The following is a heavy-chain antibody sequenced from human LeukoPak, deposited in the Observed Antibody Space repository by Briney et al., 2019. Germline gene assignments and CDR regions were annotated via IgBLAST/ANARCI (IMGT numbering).Heavy chain of an antibody. CDR2: MNPNSGNT. Sequence: ASVKVSCKASGYTFTSYDINWVRQATGQGLEWMGWMNPNSGNTGYAQKFQGRVTITRNTSISTAYMELSSLRSEDTAVYYCARDLQGKDGYNYGYWGQGTLVTVSS. V-gene: IGHV1-8*03. D-gene: IGHD5-24*01. CDR1: GYTFTSYD. CDR3: ARDLQGKDGYNYGY. J-gene: IGHJ4*02.